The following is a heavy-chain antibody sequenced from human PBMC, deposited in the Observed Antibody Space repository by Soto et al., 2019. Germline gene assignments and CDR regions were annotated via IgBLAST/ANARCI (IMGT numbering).Heavy chain of an antibody. D-gene: IGHD3-22*01. CDR2: IIPIFGTT. CDR3: ATIPKPSYYDTRPPYFFDY. V-gene: IGHV1-69*01. Sequence: QVQLVQSGAEVKKPGSSVKASCKASGGTFSTYAFSWVRQAPGQGLEWMGGIIPIFGTTNYAQKFQGRVTITAAESTSTAYMGLSSLRSEDTAVYYCATIPKPSYYDTRPPYFFDYWGQGTLVTVSS. J-gene: IGHJ4*02. CDR1: GGTFSTYA.